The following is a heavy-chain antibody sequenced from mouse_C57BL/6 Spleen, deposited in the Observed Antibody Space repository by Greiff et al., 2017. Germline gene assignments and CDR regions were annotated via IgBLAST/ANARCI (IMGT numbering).Heavy chain of an antibody. CDR3: ARIHDGYYGY. V-gene: IGHV1-63*01. D-gene: IGHD2-3*01. CDR2: IYPGGGYT. J-gene: IGHJ2*01. Sequence: QVQLQQSGAELVRPGTSVKMSCKASGYTFTNYWIGWAKQRPGHGLEWIGDIYPGGGYTNYNEKFKGQATLTADKSSSTAYMQFSSLTSEDAAIYYCARIHDGYYGYWGQGTTLTVSS. CDR1: GYTFTNYW.